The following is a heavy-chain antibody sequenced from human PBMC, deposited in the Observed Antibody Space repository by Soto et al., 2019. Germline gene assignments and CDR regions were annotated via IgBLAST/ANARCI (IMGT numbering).Heavy chain of an antibody. Sequence: EVQLLESGGGLVQPGGSLRLSCAASGFTFSSYAMSWVRQAPGKGLEWVSAISGSGGSTYYADSVKGRFTISRDNSKNTLYLQMTSLRAEDTAVYYCAKDSIGGSGWYQADYWGQGTLVTVSS. V-gene: IGHV3-23*01. CDR3: AKDSIGGSGWYQADY. CDR1: GFTFSSYA. CDR2: ISGSGGST. J-gene: IGHJ4*02. D-gene: IGHD6-19*01.